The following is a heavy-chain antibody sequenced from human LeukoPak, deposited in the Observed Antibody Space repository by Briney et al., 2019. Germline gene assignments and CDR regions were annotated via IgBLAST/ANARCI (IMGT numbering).Heavy chain of an antibody. J-gene: IGHJ4*02. V-gene: IGHV4-59*01. Sequence: SETLSLTCTVSGGSISSYYWSWIRQPPGKGLEWIGYIYYSGSTNYNPSLKSRVTISVDTSKNQFPLKLSSVTAADTAVYYCARDKPSGYFDYWGQGTLVTVSS. CDR2: IYYSGST. CDR1: GGSISSYY. D-gene: IGHD3-10*01. CDR3: ARDKPSGYFDY.